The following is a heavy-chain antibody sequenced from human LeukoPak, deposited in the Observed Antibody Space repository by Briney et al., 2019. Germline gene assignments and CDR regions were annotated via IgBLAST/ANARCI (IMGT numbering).Heavy chain of an antibody. CDR2: IWYDGSNK. J-gene: IGHJ4*02. CDR1: GFTFSSYG. V-gene: IGHV3-33*01. D-gene: IGHD6-19*01. Sequence: PGRSLRLSCAASGFTFSSYGVHWVRQAPGKGLEWVAVIWYDGSNKYYADSVKGRFTISRDNSKNTLYLQMNSLRAGDTAVYYCASLSRPYSSGWSEFDYWGREPWSPSPQ. CDR3: ASLSRPYSSGWSEFDY.